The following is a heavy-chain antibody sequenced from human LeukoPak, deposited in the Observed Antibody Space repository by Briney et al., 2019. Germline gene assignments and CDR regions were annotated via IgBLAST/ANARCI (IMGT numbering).Heavy chain of an antibody. CDR3: AGGISAAGTAIDY. CDR1: GFTFSSYA. V-gene: IGHV3-64D*06. D-gene: IGHD6-13*01. CDR2: ISSNGGST. J-gene: IGHJ4*02. Sequence: GGSLRLSCAASGFTFSSYAMHWVRQAPGKGLEYVSAISSNGGSTYYADSVKGRFTISRDNSKNTLYLQMSSLRAEDTAVYYCAGGISAAGTAIDYWGQGTLVTVSS.